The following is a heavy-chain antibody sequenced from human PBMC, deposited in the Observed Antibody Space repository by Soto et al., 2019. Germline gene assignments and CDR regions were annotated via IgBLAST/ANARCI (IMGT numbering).Heavy chain of an antibody. CDR1: GFAFSNCA. V-gene: IGHV3-23*01. D-gene: IGHD6-13*01. J-gene: IGHJ4*02. CDR3: AKGATSTWYDFDH. CDR2: IYGSGDNT. Sequence: EVQLLESGGGVVQPGGSLRLSCTASGFAFSNCAMSWVRQAPGKGLEWVSGIYGSGDNTHYADSVKGRFAISRDNSKDTLYLQVSYLSAEDTAVYYCAKGATSTWYDFDHWGQGTLVIVSS.